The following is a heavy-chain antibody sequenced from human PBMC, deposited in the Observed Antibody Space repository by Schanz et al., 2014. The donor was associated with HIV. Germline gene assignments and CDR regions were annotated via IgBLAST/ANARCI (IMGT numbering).Heavy chain of an antibody. CDR2: ISSSSSTI. Sequence: MQLLESGGGLVQPGGSLRLSCAASRFTFSSYAMSWVRQAPGKGLEWVSYISSSSSTIYYADSVKGRFTISRDNAKNIVSLQMNSLRAEDSAVYFCARVHTASSRFRYLFGMDVWGRGTTVIVSS. CDR1: RFTFSSYA. V-gene: IGHV3-48*04. J-gene: IGHJ6*02. D-gene: IGHD1-1*01. CDR3: ARVHTASSRFRYLFGMDV.